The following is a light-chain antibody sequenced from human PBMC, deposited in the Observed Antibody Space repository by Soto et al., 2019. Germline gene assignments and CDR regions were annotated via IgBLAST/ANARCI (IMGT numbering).Light chain of an antibody. CDR2: DGN. J-gene: IGLJ2*01. V-gene: IGLV2-23*01. CDR1: TSDAVTYNL. Sequence: QSVLTQPASVSGSPGQSITISCTGTTSDAVTYNLVAWYQQYSGSAPRLVIYDGNKRPSGVSSRFSGSNSDNTASLTISGLQAEDEADYFCCSYAGGGNPVVFGAGTKVTVL. CDR3: CSYAGGGNPVV.